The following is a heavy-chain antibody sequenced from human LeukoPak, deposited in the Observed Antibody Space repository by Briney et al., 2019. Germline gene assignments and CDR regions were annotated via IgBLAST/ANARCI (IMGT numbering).Heavy chain of an antibody. V-gene: IGHV3-53*01. CDR1: GFTVSTNY. D-gene: IGHD3-22*01. CDR2: IYSGGST. J-gene: IGHJ4*02. CDR3: ARTYYYDSSGYYFDY. Sequence: GGSLRLSCAASGFTVSTNYMSWVRQAPGKGLEWVSVIYSGGSTYYAGSVKGRFTISRDNSKNTLYLQMNSLRAEDTAVYYCARTYYYDSSGYYFDYWGQGTLVTVSS.